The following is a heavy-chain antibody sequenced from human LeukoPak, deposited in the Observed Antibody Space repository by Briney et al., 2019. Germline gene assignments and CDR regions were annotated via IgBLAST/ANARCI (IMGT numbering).Heavy chain of an antibody. J-gene: IGHJ3*02. CDR3: TTDPLPLRDSSGYNDAFDI. Sequence: PGGSLRLSCAASGFTFSNAWMSWVRQAPGKGLEWVGRIKSKTDGGTTDYAAPVKGRFTISRDDSKNTLYLQMNSLKTEDTAVYYCTTDPLPLRDSSGYNDAFDIWGQGTMVTVSS. V-gene: IGHV3-15*01. CDR1: GFTFSNAW. D-gene: IGHD3-22*01. CDR2: IKSKTDGGTT.